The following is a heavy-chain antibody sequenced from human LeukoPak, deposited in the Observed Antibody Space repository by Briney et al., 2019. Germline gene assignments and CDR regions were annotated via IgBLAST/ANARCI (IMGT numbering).Heavy chain of an antibody. Sequence: GGSLRLSCAASGFTFSNYCMNWVRQAPGKGLEWVSFISGTSSYTYYADSVKGRFTISRDNSKNTLYLQMNSLRAEDTAVYYCAKEYQLLSIIDYWGQGTLVTVSS. D-gene: IGHD2-2*01. V-gene: IGHV3-23*01. CDR3: AKEYQLLSIIDY. CDR1: GFTFSNYC. J-gene: IGHJ4*02. CDR2: ISGTSSYT.